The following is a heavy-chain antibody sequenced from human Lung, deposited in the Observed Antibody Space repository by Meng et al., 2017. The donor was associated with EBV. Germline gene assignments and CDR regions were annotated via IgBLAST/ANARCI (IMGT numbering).Heavy chain of an antibody. CDR1: WDSVSSSSAA. CDR2: TYYRSKWYN. Sequence: QVQLQTSGPGLLKPSLTLALTCVISWDSVSSSSAAWTWIRQSPSRGLEWLGRTYYRSKWYNDYAVFVKSRITINPDTSKNQFSLQLNSVTPEDTAVYYCARGATSVFDLWGRGTLVTVSS. CDR3: ARGATSVFDL. J-gene: IGHJ2*01. V-gene: IGHV6-1*01.